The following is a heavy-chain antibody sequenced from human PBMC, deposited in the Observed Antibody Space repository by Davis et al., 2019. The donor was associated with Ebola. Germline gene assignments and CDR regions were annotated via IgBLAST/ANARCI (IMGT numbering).Heavy chain of an antibody. CDR2: ISAYNGNT. CDR1: GYTFTSYG. CDR3: ARDHRTIFGVVAHFDY. D-gene: IGHD3-3*01. Sequence: ASVKVSCKASGYTFTSYGISWVRQAPGQGLEWMGWISAYNGNTNYAQKLQGRVTMTTDTSTSTAYMELRSLRSDDTAVYYCARDHRTIFGVVAHFDYWGQGTLVTVSS. J-gene: IGHJ4*02. V-gene: IGHV1-18*01.